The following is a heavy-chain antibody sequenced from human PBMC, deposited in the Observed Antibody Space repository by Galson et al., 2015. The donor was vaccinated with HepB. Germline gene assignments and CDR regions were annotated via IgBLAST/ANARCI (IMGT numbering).Heavy chain of an antibody. J-gene: IGHJ6*03. CDR2: IYYSGST. Sequence: LSLTCTVSGGSVSSGSYYWSWIRQPPGKGLEWIGYIYYSGSTDSNTSLKSRVTISVDTSKYQFSLKLSSVTAADTAVYYCARSREYDFWSGYFYYYYMDVWGKGTTVTVSS. CDR3: ARSREYDFWSGYFYYYYMDV. CDR1: GGSVSSGSYY. V-gene: IGHV4-61*01. D-gene: IGHD3-3*01.